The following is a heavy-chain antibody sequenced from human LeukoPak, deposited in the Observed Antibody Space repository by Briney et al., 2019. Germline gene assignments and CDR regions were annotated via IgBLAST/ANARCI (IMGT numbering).Heavy chain of an antibody. Sequence: SQTLSLTCTVSGVSISIGGYYWSWIRQHPGKGLGWIGYIYYSGNTHYNPSLKSRLTISVDTSKNQFSLKLSSVTAADTAVYYCAREAASGDFDYWGQGTLVTVSS. CDR1: GVSISIGGYY. V-gene: IGHV4-31*03. D-gene: IGHD6-13*01. CDR2: IYYSGNT. CDR3: AREAASGDFDY. J-gene: IGHJ4*02.